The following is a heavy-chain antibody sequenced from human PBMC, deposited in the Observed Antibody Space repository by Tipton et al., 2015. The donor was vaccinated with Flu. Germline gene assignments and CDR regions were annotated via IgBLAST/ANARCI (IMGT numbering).Heavy chain of an antibody. Sequence: TLSLTCTVSGGSISSYYWSWIRQPAGKGLEWIGRIYTSGSTNYNPSLKGRVTMSVDTSKNQFSLKLSSVTAGDTAVYYCARVGTPLPHSGSWYYGMDVWGQGTTATVPS. J-gene: IGHJ6*02. CDR2: IYTSGST. CDR3: ARVGTPLPHSGSWYYGMDV. D-gene: IGHD1-26*01. CDR1: GGSISSYY. V-gene: IGHV4-4*07.